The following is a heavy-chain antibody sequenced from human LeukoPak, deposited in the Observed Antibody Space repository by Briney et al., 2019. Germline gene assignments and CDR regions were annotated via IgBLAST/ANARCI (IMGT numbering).Heavy chain of an antibody. Sequence: ASVKVSCKASGGTFSSYAISWVRQAPGQGLEWMGGIIPIFGTANYAQKFQGRVTITTDESTSTAYMELSSLRSEDTAVYYCARDAAPIYYGSGSYRGINWFDPWGQGTLVTVPS. CDR3: ARDAAPIYYGSGSYRGINWFDP. CDR1: GGTFSSYA. J-gene: IGHJ5*02. V-gene: IGHV1-69*05. D-gene: IGHD3-10*01. CDR2: IIPIFGTA.